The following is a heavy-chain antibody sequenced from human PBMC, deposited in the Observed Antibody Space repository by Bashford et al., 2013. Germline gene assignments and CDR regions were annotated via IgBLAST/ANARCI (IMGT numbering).Heavy chain of an antibody. J-gene: IGHJ6*02. CDR3: ARRSQEIVVSGXCTRKYLDV. CDR2: IYYSGNT. V-gene: IGHV4-31*03. Sequence: SETLSLTCTVSGGSLSVGSYYWNWIRQFPGKGLEWIGDIYYSGNTHYNPSLQSRVIFTVDTSKNQFSLRLNSVTAADTAVYYCARRSQEIVVSGXCTRKYLDVVGPRDHGHRLL. D-gene: IGHD2-15*01. CDR1: GGSLSVGSYY.